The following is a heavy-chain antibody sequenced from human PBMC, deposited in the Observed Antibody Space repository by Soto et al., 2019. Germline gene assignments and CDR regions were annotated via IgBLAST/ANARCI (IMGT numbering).Heavy chain of an antibody. V-gene: IGHV4-34*01. CDR1: GGSFSGYY. CDR3: ARLGYCSGCSCYLLDY. CDR2: INHSGST. J-gene: IGHJ4*02. Sequence: QVQLQQWGAGLLKPSETLSLTCAVYGGSFSGYYWSWIRQPPGKGLEWIGEINHSGSTNYNPSLKSRGTISVDQSQNPFSPKVSSVTGADTAVYYCARLGYCSGCSCYLLDYWGQGTLVTVSS. D-gene: IGHD2-15*01.